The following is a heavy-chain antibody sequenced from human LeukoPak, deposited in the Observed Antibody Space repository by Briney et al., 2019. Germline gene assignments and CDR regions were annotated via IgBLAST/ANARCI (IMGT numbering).Heavy chain of an antibody. CDR3: ARSHSSSWTGGYYYYMDV. J-gene: IGHJ6*03. D-gene: IGHD6-13*01. CDR2: IIPIFGTA. Sequence: ASVKVSCKASGGTFSSYAISWVRQAPGQGLEWMRGIIPIFGTANYAQKFQGRVTITTDESTSTAYMELSSLRSEDTAVYYCARSHSSSWTGGYYYYMDVWGKGTTVTVSS. CDR1: GGTFSSYA. V-gene: IGHV1-69*05.